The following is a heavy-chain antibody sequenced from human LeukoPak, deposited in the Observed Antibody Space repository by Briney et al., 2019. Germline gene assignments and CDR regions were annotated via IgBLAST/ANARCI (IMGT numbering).Heavy chain of an antibody. D-gene: IGHD3-3*01. CDR2: IYYSGST. V-gene: IGHV4-30-4*01. CDR3: ARALSSGYYQYYFDY. J-gene: IGHJ4*02. Sequence: SETLSLTWTVSGGSLSRGDSYWSWIRQPPGKGLEWNGYIYYSGSTYYNPSLKSRVTISVDTSKNQFSLKLSSVTAADTAVYYCARALSSGYYQYYFDYWGQGTLVTVSS. CDR1: GGSLSRGDSY.